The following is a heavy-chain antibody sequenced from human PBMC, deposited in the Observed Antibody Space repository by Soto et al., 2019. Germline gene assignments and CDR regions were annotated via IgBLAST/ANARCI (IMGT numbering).Heavy chain of an antibody. CDR3: ASLNFDWLLGYYYYGMDV. CDR2: INHSGST. Sequence: PSETLSLTCAVYGGSFSGYYWSWIRQPPGKGLEWIGEINHSGSTNYNPSLKSRITITVDTSKNQFSLKLSSVTAADTAVYYCASLNFDWLLGYYYYGMDVWGQGTTVTVSS. CDR1: GGSFSGYY. D-gene: IGHD3-9*01. J-gene: IGHJ6*02. V-gene: IGHV4-34*01.